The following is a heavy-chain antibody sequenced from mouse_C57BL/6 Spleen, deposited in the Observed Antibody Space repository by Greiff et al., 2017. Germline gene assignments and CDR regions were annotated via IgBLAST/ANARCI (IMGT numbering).Heavy chain of an antibody. CDR1: GFTFTDYY. J-gene: IGHJ2*01. Sequence: EVKLVESGGGLVQPGGSLSLSCAASGFTFTDYYMSWVRQPPGKALEWLGFIRNKANGYTTEYSASVKGRFTISRDNSQSILYLQMNALRAEDSATYYCARVIPSYFDYWGQGTTLTVSS. V-gene: IGHV7-3*01. CDR3: ARVIPSYFDY. CDR2: IRNKANGYTT.